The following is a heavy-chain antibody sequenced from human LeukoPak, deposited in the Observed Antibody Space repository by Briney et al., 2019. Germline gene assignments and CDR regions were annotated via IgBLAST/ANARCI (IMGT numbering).Heavy chain of an antibody. V-gene: IGHV3-7*01. Sequence: GGSLRLSCAASGFTFSSYWMSWVRQAPGKGLEWVANIKQDGSEKYYVDSVKGRFTISRDNAKNSLYLQMNSLRAEDTAVYYCARALRRPLPYYFDYWGQGTLVTVSS. CDR1: GFTFSSYW. CDR3: ARALRRPLPYYFDY. J-gene: IGHJ4*02. CDR2: IKQDGSEK.